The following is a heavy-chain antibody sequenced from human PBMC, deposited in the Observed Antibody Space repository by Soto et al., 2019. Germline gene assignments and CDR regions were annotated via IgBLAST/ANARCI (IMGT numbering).Heavy chain of an antibody. CDR3: ARDRVGATTADY. Sequence: GGSLRLSCAASGFTFSSYSMNWVRQAPGKGLEWVSSISSSSSYIYYADSVKGRFTISRDNAKNSLYLQMNSLRAEDTAVCYCARDRVGATTADYWGQGTLVTVSS. V-gene: IGHV3-21*01. J-gene: IGHJ4*02. D-gene: IGHD1-26*01. CDR1: GFTFSSYS. CDR2: ISSSSSYI.